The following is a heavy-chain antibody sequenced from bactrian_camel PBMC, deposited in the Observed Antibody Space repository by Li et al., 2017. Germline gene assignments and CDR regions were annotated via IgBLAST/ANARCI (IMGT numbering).Heavy chain of an antibody. CDR3: AAQPGLKVVNNRKMYVKAENFNY. V-gene: IGHV3S63*01. Sequence: HVQLVESGGGSVQTGGSLRLACTASGYRNGQYCVGWFRQVPGREREGVATMDFSGQATRYADSVKGRFTISKDNARNTLYLQMNSLKPEDTAMYYCAAQPGLKVVNNRKMYVKAENFNYWGQGTQVTVS. D-gene: IGHD1*01. J-gene: IGHJ4*01. CDR2: MDFSGQAT. CDR1: GYRNGQYC.